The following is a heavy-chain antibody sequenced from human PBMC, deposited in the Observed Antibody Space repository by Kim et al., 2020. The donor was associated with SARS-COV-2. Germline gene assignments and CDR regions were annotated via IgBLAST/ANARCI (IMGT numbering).Heavy chain of an antibody. J-gene: IGHJ4*02. CDR1: GYIFSNYY. D-gene: IGHD6-13*01. CDR3: ARPGIPAATGFYFDY. V-gene: IGHV1-46*01. CDR2: INPSDGST. Sequence: ASVKVSCKTSGYIFSNYYIHWVRQAPGQGLEWMGIINPSDGSTPYAQKFQGRVTMTRDTSTNIVFMELSSLRSDDTAVYYCARPGIPAATGFYFDYWGQGTVVTVSS.